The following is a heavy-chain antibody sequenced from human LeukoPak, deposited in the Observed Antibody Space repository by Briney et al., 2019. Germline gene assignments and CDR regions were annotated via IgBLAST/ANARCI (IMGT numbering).Heavy chain of an antibody. CDR1: GGSISGYY. J-gene: IGHJ5*02. D-gene: IGHD3-22*01. V-gene: IGHV4-59*01. CDR3: ARGSSGYFNNWFDP. Sequence: SETLSLTCTVSGGSISGYYWSWIRQPPGKGLEWIGYIYYSGSTNYNPSLKSRVTISVDTSKNQFSLKLSSVTAADTAVYYCARGSSGYFNNWFDPWGQGTLVTVSS. CDR2: IYYSGST.